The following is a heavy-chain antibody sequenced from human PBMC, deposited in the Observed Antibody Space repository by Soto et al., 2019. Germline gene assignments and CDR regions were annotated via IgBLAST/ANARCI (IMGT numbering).Heavy chain of an antibody. CDR2: IWFDGSKK. D-gene: IGHD2-2*01. CDR3: ARDPASEGYHFDL. J-gene: IGHJ4*02. V-gene: IGHV3-33*01. Sequence: QVQLVESGGGVVQPGRSLKLSCAASGFSFSTYGFHWVRQAPGKGPEWVAVIWFDGSKKYYADSVEGRFTISRDNSKNPLVLQMNTLRDEDTAVYYGARDPASEGYHFDLWGQGTLVTVSS. CDR1: GFSFSTYG.